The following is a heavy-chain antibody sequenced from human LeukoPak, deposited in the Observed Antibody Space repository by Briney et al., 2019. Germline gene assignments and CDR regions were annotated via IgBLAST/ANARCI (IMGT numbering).Heavy chain of an antibody. Sequence: PPETLSLTCTVSNYSISSGYYWGWIGQPPGKGLDWIGCFSHSGSTYYNPSLKSRVTISVDTSKNQFALKLSSVTAADTAVYYCARDLPSIARLYYFDYWGQGTLVTVSS. CDR1: NYSISSGYY. CDR3: ARDLPSIARLYYFDY. CDR2: FSHSGST. V-gene: IGHV4-38-2*02. D-gene: IGHD6-6*01. J-gene: IGHJ4*02.